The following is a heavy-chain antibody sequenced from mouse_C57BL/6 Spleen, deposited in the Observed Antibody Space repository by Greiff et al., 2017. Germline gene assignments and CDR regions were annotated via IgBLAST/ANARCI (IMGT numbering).Heavy chain of an antibody. CDR3: TRGGTYYFDY. Sequence: QVQLKESGAELVRPGASVTLSCKASGYTFTDYEMHWVTQTPVHGLEWIGAIDPETGGTAYNQKFKGKAILTADKSSSTAYMELRSLTSEDSAVYYCTRGGTYYFDYWGQGTTLTVSS. V-gene: IGHV1-15*01. J-gene: IGHJ2*01. CDR2: IDPETGGT. CDR1: GYTFTDYE. D-gene: IGHD3-3*01.